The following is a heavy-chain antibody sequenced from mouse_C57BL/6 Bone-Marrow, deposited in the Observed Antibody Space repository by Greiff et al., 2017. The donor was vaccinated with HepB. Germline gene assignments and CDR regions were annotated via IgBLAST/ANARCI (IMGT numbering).Heavy chain of an antibody. CDR2: INPSSGYT. CDR3: ARWVRSPFFDY. V-gene: IGHV1-7*01. J-gene: IGHJ2*01. CDR1: GYTFTSYW. Sequence: QVQLQQSGAELAKPGASVKLSCKASGYTFTSYWMHWVKQRPGQGLEWIGYINPSSGYTKYNQKFKDKATLTADKYSSTAYMQLSSLTYEDSAVYYCARWVRSPFFDYWGQGTTLTVSS.